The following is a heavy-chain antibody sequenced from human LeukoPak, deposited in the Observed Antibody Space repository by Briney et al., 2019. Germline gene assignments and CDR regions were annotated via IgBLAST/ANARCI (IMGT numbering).Heavy chain of an antibody. Sequence: SETLSLTCTVSGGSISSGGYYWSWIRQHPGKGLEWIGYVYYSGGTYYNSSLKSRVTISIDTSRNQFSLKLSSVTAADTAIYYCARDDYGNWFDPWGQGTLVIVSS. CDR3: ARDDYGNWFDP. CDR2: VYYSGGT. J-gene: IGHJ5*02. V-gene: IGHV4-31*03. D-gene: IGHD4-17*01. CDR1: GGSISSGGYY.